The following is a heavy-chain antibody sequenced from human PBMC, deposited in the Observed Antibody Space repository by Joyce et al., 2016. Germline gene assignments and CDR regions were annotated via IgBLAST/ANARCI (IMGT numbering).Heavy chain of an antibody. D-gene: IGHD1-1*01. CDR1: GYTLTGYY. CDR3: ARGRPTTGTSWGYYYYYGMDV. Sequence: QVQLVQSGAEVKTPGASVRVSCKASGYTLTGYYLQWVRQAPGQGLQWMGWINPNSGGTNYAQIFQGRVTLTRDTSSSTAYLELSGLTSDDTAVYYCARGRPTTGTSWGYYYYYGMDVWGQGTTVTVSS. V-gene: IGHV1-2*02. CDR2: INPNSGGT. J-gene: IGHJ6*02.